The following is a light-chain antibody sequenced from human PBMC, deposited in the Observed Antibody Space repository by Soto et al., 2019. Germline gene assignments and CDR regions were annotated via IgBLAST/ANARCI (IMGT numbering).Light chain of an antibody. CDR2: KAS. V-gene: IGKV1-5*03. CDR3: QHYNSYSEA. CDR1: QTISSW. J-gene: IGKJ1*01. Sequence: DIQMTQSPSTLSASVGDIVTITGLASQTISSWLAWYQQKPGKAPTLLIYKASTLKSGVPSRFSGSGSGTEFTLTISSLQPDDFATYYCQHYNSYSEAFGQGTKVDIK.